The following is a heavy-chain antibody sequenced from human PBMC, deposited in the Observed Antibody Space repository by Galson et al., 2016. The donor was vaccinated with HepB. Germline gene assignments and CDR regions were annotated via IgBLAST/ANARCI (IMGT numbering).Heavy chain of an antibody. CDR2: VYHGGGT. CDR3: ARIGEYSSSWYTAYDM. J-gene: IGHJ3*02. V-gene: IGHV4-4*02. CDR1: GGSISTDNW. Sequence: LSLTCAVSGGSISTDNWWSWVRQPPGAGLEWIGQVYHGGGTHYHPSLKSRVTMSVDKSTNQFSLILTSATAADTAIYYCARIGEYSSSWYTAYDMWGRGTMVTVSS. D-gene: IGHD6-13*01.